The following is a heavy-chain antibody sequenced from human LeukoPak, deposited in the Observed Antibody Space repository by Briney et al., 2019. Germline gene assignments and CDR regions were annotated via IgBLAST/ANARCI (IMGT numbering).Heavy chain of an antibody. Sequence: GASVKVSCKASGYTFTSYGISWVRQAPGQGLEWMGWISAYNGNTNYAQKLQGRVTMTTDTSTSTAYMELRSLRSDDTAVYYCAGMYSSGWYNWFDPWGQGTLVTVSS. J-gene: IGHJ5*02. CDR3: AGMYSSGWYNWFDP. CDR2: ISAYNGNT. CDR1: GYTFTSYG. V-gene: IGHV1-18*01. D-gene: IGHD6-19*01.